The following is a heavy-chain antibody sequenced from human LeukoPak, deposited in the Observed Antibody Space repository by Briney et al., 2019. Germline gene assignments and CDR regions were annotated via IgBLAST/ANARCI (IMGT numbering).Heavy chain of an antibody. CDR3: TRSGGDAFDI. V-gene: IGHV3-74*01. J-gene: IGHJ3*02. D-gene: IGHD1-26*01. Sequence: PGGSLRLSCAASGFTFSIYTMNWVRQAPGKGLVWVSRINSDGSSISYADSVKGRFTISRDNAKNTLYLQMNSLRVEDTAVYYCTRSGGDAFDIWGQGTMVTVSS. CDR1: GFTFSIYT. CDR2: INSDGSSI.